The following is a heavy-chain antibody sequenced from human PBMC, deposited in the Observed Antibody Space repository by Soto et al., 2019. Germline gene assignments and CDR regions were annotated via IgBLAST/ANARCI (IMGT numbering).Heavy chain of an antibody. D-gene: IGHD6-19*01. CDR1: GYTFTSYD. Sequence: ASAKVSCKASGYTFTSYDINWVRQATGQGLEWMGWMNPNSGNTGYAQKFQGRVTMTRNTSISTAYMELSSLRSEDTAVYYCARVEYSSGWYKFDYWGQGTLVTVSS. J-gene: IGHJ4*02. CDR3: ARVEYSSGWYKFDY. CDR2: MNPNSGNT. V-gene: IGHV1-8*01.